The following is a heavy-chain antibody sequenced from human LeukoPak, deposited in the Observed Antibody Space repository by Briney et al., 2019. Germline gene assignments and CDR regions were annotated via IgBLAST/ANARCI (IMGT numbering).Heavy chain of an antibody. Sequence: GGSLRLSCEASGFTSSNFWMHWVRQAPGKGLVWVSRIKTDGSSTDYADSVKGRFTISRDNAKNSLYLQMNSLRAEDTAVYYCARERPEIDYWGQGTLVTVSS. J-gene: IGHJ4*02. CDR2: IKTDGSST. CDR1: GFTSSNFW. V-gene: IGHV3-74*01. CDR3: ARERPEIDY.